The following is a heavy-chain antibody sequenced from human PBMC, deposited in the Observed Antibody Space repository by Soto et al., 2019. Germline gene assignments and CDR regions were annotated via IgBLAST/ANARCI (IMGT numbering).Heavy chain of an antibody. CDR3: AGGQNCSGGSCYYYYGMDV. V-gene: IGHV1-69*02. J-gene: IGHJ6*02. Sequence: QVQLVQSGAEVKKPGSSVKVSCKASVGTFSSYTISWGRQAPGQGLEWMGRSIHILGIANYAQKFQGRVTITADKSTSTANMELSSQRSEDTAVDDCAGGQNCSGGSCYYYYGMDVWGQGTTVTVSS. CDR1: VGTFSSYT. CDR2: SIHILGIA. D-gene: IGHD2-15*01.